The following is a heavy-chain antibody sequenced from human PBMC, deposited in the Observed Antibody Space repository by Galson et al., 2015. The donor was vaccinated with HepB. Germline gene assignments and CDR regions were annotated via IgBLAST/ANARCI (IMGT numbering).Heavy chain of an antibody. V-gene: IGHV3-64*01. CDR2: ISNNGGST. D-gene: IGHD2-2*02. CDR1: GFTFGISA. J-gene: IGHJ3*01. Sequence: CAASGFTFGISAMHWVRQAPGKGLEYVSAISNNGGSTDYANSVKGRFTISRDNSKNTLYLQMGSLRAEDMALYYCARGGEFCSIASCYTGAFDLWGQGTTVTVSS. CDR3: ARGGEFCSIASCYTGAFDL.